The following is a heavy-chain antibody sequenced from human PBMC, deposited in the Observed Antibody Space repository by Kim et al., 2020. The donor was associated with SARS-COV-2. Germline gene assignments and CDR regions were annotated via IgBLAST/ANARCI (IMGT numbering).Heavy chain of an antibody. J-gene: IGHJ4*02. CDR3: ARGITMTEGDY. V-gene: IGHV3-30*03. Sequence: GGSLRLSCAASGFTFSSYGMHWVRQAPGKGLEWVAVISYDGSNKYYADSVKGRFTISRDNSKNTLYLQMNSLRAEDTAVYYCARGITMTEGDYWGQGTLVTVSS. CDR1: GFTFSSYG. D-gene: IGHD3-22*01. CDR2: ISYDGSNK.